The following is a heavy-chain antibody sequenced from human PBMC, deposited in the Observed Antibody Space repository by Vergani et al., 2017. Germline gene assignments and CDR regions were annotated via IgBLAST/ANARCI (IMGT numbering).Heavy chain of an antibody. D-gene: IGHD3-10*01. CDR2: ISWDGGST. CDR3: AKDDSSGSYDYYGMDV. V-gene: IGHV3-43D*03. J-gene: IGHJ6*02. CDR1: GFTFDDYA. Sequence: EVQLVESGGVVVQPGGSLRLSCAASGFTFDDYAMHWVRQAPGKGLEWVSLISWDGGSTYYADSVKGRFTISRDNSKNSLYLQMNSLRAEDTALYYCAKDDSSGSYDYYGMDVWGQGTTVTVSS.